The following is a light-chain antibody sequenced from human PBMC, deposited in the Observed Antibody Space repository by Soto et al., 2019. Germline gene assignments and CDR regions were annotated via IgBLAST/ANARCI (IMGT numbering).Light chain of an antibody. J-gene: IGLJ3*02. CDR2: DVN. CDR3: NSYTSSSTLWV. CDR1: SSDVGGYNY. V-gene: IGLV2-14*01. Sequence: QSALTQPASVSGSPGQSITISCTGTSSDVGGYNYISWYQQHPGKAPKLMIYDVNNRPSGVSNRFSGSKSGNTASLTISGLQAEDEADYYCNSYTSSSTLWVFGGGTKVTVL.